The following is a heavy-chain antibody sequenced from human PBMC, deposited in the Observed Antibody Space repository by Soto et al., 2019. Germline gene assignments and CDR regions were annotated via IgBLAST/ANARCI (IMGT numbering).Heavy chain of an antibody. Sequence: EVDLVESGGGLVQSGGSLRLSCAASGFTFRNYGMNWVRQAPGKGLEWVSYIGIGSSTTYYADSVKGRFTISRDNAKNSLYLQMNSLRAEDTAVYYCARDQLYYNDISGRPLNAFDVWGQGKMVTVSS. CDR2: IGIGSSTT. V-gene: IGHV3-48*01. D-gene: IGHD3-22*01. CDR1: GFTFRNYG. CDR3: ARDQLYYNDISGRPLNAFDV. J-gene: IGHJ3*01.